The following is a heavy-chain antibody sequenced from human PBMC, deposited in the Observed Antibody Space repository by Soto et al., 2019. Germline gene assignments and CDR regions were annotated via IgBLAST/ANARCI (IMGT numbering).Heavy chain of an antibody. Sequence: EVQLLESGGGLVQPGGSRRLSWAASGFTFNYFAMSWVRQAPGKGLEWVSSIGGGDDDRFYPDSVKGRFTISRDNSKNTVYLQMTNLRAEDTALYFCAKDREDHNSVWDAFDVWGQGTVVTVSS. CDR2: IGGGDDDR. D-gene: IGHD1-20*01. CDR1: GFTFNYFA. CDR3: AKDREDHNSVWDAFDV. V-gene: IGHV3-23*01. J-gene: IGHJ3*01.